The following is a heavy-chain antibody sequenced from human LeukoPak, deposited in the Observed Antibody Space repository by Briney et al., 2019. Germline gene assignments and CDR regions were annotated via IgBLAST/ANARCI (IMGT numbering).Heavy chain of an antibody. CDR3: ASTFGELRNWFDP. CDR1: GGSFSVYY. D-gene: IGHD3-10*01. J-gene: IGHJ5*02. Sequence: SETLSLTCAVYGGSFSVYYWSWIRQPPGKGLEWIGEINHSGSTNYNPSLKSRVTISVDTSKNQFSLKLSSVTAADTAVYYCASTFGELRNWFDPWGQGTLVTVSS. V-gene: IGHV4-34*01. CDR2: INHSGST.